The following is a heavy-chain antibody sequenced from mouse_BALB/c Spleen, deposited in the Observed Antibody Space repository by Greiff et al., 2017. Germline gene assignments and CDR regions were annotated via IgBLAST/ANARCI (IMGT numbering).Heavy chain of an antibody. V-gene: IGHV5-17*02. D-gene: IGHD2-1*01. Sequence: DVQLVESGGGLVQPGGSRKLSCAASGFTFSSFGMHWVRQAPEKGLEWVAYISSGSSTIYYADTVKGRFTISRDNPKNTLFLQMTSLRSEDTAMYYCARSGGNYGFDYWGQGTTLTVSS. CDR2: ISSGSSTI. CDR1: GFTFSSFG. CDR3: ARSGGNYGFDY. J-gene: IGHJ2*01.